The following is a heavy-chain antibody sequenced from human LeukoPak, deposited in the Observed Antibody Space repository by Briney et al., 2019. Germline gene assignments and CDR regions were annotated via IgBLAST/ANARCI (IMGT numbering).Heavy chain of an antibody. J-gene: IGHJ4*02. Sequence: GASVKVSCKASGYTLTSYGISWVRQAPGQGLEWMGWISAYNGNTNYAQKLQGRVTMTTDTSTSTAYMELRSLRSDDTAVYYCARLYCSSTSCYGDIDYWGQGTLVTVSS. CDR3: ARLYCSSTSCYGDIDY. D-gene: IGHD2-2*01. V-gene: IGHV1-18*01. CDR1: GYTLTSYG. CDR2: ISAYNGNT.